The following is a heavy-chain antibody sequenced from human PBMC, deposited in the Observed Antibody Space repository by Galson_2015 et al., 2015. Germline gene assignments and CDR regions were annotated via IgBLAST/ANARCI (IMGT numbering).Heavy chain of an antibody. D-gene: IGHD4-17*01. CDR1: GFTFSSYW. Sequence: SLRLSCAASGFTFSSYWMHWVRHAPGKGLVWVSRINSDGSSTSYADSVKGRFTISRDNAKNTLYLQMNSLRAEDTAVYYCARDGYDYDYGDSKRGYWGQGTLVTVSS. J-gene: IGHJ4*02. CDR3: ARDGYDYDYGDSKRGY. V-gene: IGHV3-74*01. CDR2: INSDGSST.